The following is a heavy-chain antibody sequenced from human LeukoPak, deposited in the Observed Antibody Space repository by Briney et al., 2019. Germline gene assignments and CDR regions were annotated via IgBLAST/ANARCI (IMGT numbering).Heavy chain of an antibody. D-gene: IGHD6-19*01. Sequence: SETLSLTCIVSGGSISTYYWTWIRQPPGKGLEWIGNVFYTGSTNYNPSLQSRVTVSVDTSKDQFSLQLTSVAAADTAVYYCVRLDPQFDSFDVWGQGTLVTVSS. CDR1: GGSISTYY. V-gene: IGHV4-59*01. CDR2: VFYTGST. CDR3: VRLDPQFDSFDV. J-gene: IGHJ3*01.